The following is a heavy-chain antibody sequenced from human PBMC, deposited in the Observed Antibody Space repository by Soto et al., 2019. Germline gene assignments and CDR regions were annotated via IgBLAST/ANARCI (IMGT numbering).Heavy chain of an antibody. Sequence: PGGSMRLSCAASGLTFSSYAMSWVRQAPGKGLEWVSAISGSGGSTYYADSVKGRFTISRDNSKNTLYLRMNSLRVEDTAVYYCAKRIALAGPGSQFDYWGQGTLVTVSS. J-gene: IGHJ4*02. CDR1: GLTFSSYA. CDR2: ISGSGGST. D-gene: IGHD6-19*01. V-gene: IGHV3-23*01. CDR3: AKRIALAGPGSQFDY.